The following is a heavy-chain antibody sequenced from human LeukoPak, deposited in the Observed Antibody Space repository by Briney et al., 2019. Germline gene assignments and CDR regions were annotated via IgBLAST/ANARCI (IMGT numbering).Heavy chain of an antibody. CDR2: INSDGSST. V-gene: IGHV3-74*01. CDR1: GFTFSSHW. CDR3: ARALASGATY. Sequence: GGSLRLSCEASGFTFSSHWMHWVRQAPGKGLVWVSRINSDGSSTSYADSVKGRFTISRDNAKNTVYLQMNSLRAEDSAEYYCARALASGATYWGQRTLVTVSS. D-gene: IGHD6-13*01. J-gene: IGHJ4*02.